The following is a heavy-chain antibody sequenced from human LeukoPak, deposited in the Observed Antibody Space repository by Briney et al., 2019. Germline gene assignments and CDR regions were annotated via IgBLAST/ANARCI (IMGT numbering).Heavy chain of an antibody. Sequence: GASVKVSCKASGYTFTNYDINWVRQAAGQGLEWIVWMNPNSGNTGYAQKFQGRVTMTRNTSINTAYMELSSLRSEDTAVYYCAKGSIAAPGPFDYWGQGTLVTVSS. CDR3: AKGSIAAPGPFDY. J-gene: IGHJ4*02. D-gene: IGHD6-13*01. CDR1: GYTFTNYD. V-gene: IGHV1-8*01. CDR2: MNPNSGNT.